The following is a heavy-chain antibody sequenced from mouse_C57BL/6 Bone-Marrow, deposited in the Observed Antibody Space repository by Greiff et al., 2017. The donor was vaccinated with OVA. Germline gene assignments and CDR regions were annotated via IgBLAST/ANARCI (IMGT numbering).Heavy chain of an antibody. V-gene: IGHV1-82*01. Sequence: QVQLKQSGPELVKPGASVKISCKASGYAFSSSWMNWVKQRPGKGLEWIGRIYPGDGDTNYNGKFKGKATLTADKSSSTAYMQLSSLTSEDSAVYFCAELTGTRYAMDYWGQGTSVTVSS. CDR3: AELTGTRYAMDY. J-gene: IGHJ4*01. CDR2: IYPGDGDT. CDR1: GYAFSSSW. D-gene: IGHD4-1*01.